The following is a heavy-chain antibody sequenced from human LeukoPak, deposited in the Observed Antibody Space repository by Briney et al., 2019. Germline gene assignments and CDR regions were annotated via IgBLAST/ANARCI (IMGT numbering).Heavy chain of an antibody. CDR3: AGDSSGYQDNFDY. D-gene: IGHD3-22*01. CDR2: IYSSEST. J-gene: IGHJ4*02. V-gene: IGHV4-61*02. CDR1: GGPISIGSYY. Sequence: PSETLSLTCTVSGGPISIGSYYWSWSRQPAGKGLEWIWRIYSSESTNNNPDRKSHDTISLFTSKTKYSLKLRSVTDADTAVYYCAGDSSGYQDNFDYWGQGTLVTVSS.